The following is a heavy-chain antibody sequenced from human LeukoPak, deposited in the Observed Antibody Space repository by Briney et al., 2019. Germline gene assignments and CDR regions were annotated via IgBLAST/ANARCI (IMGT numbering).Heavy chain of an antibody. Sequence: SETLSLTCTVSGGSISSSSYYWGWIRQPPGKGLEWIGSIYYSGSTYYNPSLKSRVSISIDTSKNQFSLKLSSVTAADAAVYYCARSHWGPYGSRIANWFDPWGQGTLVTVSS. D-gene: IGHD6-13*01. J-gene: IGHJ5*02. CDR1: GGSISSSSYY. CDR2: IYYSGST. V-gene: IGHV4-39*07. CDR3: ARSHWGPYGSRIANWFDP.